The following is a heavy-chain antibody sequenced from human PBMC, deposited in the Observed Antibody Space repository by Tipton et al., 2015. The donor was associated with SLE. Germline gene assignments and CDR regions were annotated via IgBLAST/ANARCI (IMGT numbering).Heavy chain of an antibody. CDR2: ISYDGSNK. J-gene: IGHJ3*02. CDR3: ARDGDAFDI. V-gene: IGHV3-30-3*01. CDR1: GFTFSSYA. Sequence: SLRLSCAASGFTFSSYAMSWVRQAPGKGLEWVAVISYDGSNKYYADSVKGRFTISRDNAKNSLYLQMNSLRAEDTAVYYCARDGDAFDIWGQGTMVTVSS.